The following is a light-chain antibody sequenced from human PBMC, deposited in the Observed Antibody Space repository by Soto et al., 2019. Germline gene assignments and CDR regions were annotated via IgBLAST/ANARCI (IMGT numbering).Light chain of an antibody. CDR2: EVS. CDR3: SSYRRSSVPV. V-gene: IGLV2-14*01. Sequence: QSALTQPASVSGSPGQSITISCTGTSTDVGGFNFVSWYQQHPGKAPKLIIYEVSNRPSGVSNRFSGSKSGNTASLTISGLQAEDEADYDCSSYRRSSVPVFGTGTKLTVL. CDR1: STDVGGFNF. J-gene: IGLJ1*01.